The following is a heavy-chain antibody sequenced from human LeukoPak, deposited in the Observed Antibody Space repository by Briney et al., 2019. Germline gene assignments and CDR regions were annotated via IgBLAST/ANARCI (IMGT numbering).Heavy chain of an antibody. CDR2: INHSGST. CDR1: GGSFSGYY. Sequence: SETLSLTCAVYGGSFSGYYWSWIRQPPGKGLEWIGEINHSGSTNYNPSLKSRVTISADTPKNQFSLKLSSVTAADTAVYYCARGMITFGLDYWGQGTLVTVSS. D-gene: IGHD3-16*01. V-gene: IGHV4-34*01. CDR3: ARGMITFGLDY. J-gene: IGHJ4*02.